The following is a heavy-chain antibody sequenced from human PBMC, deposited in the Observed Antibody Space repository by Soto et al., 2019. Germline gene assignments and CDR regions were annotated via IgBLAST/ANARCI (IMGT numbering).Heavy chain of an antibody. CDR1: GSTFSSYV. CDR3: AIDHYGMDV. Sequence: EVQLLESGGGLVQPGGSLRLSCAASGSTFSSYVMTWVRQAPGKGPEWVSAISGSGSSTNYAASVKGRFTISRDNSKNTLHLQMNSLRAEDTAVYYCAIDHYGMDVWGQVTTVTVSS. V-gene: IGHV3-23*01. CDR2: ISGSGSST. J-gene: IGHJ6*01.